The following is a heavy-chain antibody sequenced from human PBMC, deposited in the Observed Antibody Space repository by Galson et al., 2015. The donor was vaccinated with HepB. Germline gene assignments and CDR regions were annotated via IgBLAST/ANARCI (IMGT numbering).Heavy chain of an antibody. Sequence: SLRLSCAASGFTFSSYAMHWVRQAPGKGLEWVAVISYDGSNKYYADSAKGRFTISRDNSKNTLYLQMNSLRAEDTAVYYCARGDYYDRSGAFDIWGQGTMVTVSS. V-gene: IGHV3-30*04. CDR2: ISYDGSNK. CDR3: ARGDYYDRSGAFDI. D-gene: IGHD3-22*01. J-gene: IGHJ3*02. CDR1: GFTFSSYA.